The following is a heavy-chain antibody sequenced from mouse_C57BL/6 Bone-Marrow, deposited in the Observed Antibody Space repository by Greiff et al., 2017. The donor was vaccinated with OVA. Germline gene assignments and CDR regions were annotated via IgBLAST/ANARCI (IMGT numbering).Heavy chain of an antibody. V-gene: IGHV1-18*01. CDR1: GYTFTDYN. Sequence: VQLKESGPELVKPGASVKIPCKASGYTFTDYNMDWVKQSHGKSLEWIGDINPNNGGTIYNQKFKGKATLTVDKSSSTAYMELRSLTSEDTAVYYCARGDGYYVYWYFDVWGTGTTVTVSS. D-gene: IGHD2-3*01. CDR3: ARGDGYYVYWYFDV. CDR2: INPNNGGT. J-gene: IGHJ1*03.